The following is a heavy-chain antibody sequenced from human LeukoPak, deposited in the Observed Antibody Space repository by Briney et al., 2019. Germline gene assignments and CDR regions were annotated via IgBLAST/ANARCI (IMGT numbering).Heavy chain of an antibody. CDR2: IYYSGST. CDR1: GGSISTFY. CDR3: ARERNIGYDFDY. Sequence: SETLSLTCTVSGGSISTFYWTWIRQPPGKGLEWIGYIYYSGSTNYNPSLKSRVTMSEDTSKNQFSLKLTSVTAADTAVYYCARERNIGYDFDYWGQGTLVTVSS. V-gene: IGHV4-59*01. D-gene: IGHD1/OR15-1a*01. J-gene: IGHJ4*02.